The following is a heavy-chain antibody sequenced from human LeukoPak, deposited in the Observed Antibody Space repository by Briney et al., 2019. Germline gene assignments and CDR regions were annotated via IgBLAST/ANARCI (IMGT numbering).Heavy chain of an antibody. V-gene: IGHV4-61*02. CDR2: IYTSGST. Sequence: SQTLSLTCTVSGGSISSGSYYWSWIRQPAGKGLEWIGRIYTSGSTNYNPSLKSRVTISVDTSKNQFSLKLSSVTAADTAVYYCASYDFWSGHHDYWGQGTLVTVSS. CDR1: GGSISSGSYY. J-gene: IGHJ4*02. CDR3: ASYDFWSGHHDY. D-gene: IGHD3-3*01.